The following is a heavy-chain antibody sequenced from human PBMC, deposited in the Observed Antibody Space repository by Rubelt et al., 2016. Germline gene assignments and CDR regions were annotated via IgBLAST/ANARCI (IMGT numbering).Heavy chain of an antibody. CDR3: ARHSDYDFWSGPNWFDP. Sequence: GSIYYSGSTYYNPSLKSRVTISVDTSKNQFSLKLSSVTAADTAVYYCARHSDYDFWSGPNWFDPWGQGTLVTVSS. D-gene: IGHD3-3*01. CDR2: IYYSGST. V-gene: IGHV4-39*01. J-gene: IGHJ5*02.